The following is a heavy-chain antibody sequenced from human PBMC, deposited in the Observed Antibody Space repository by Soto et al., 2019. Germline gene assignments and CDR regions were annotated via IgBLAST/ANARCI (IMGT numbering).Heavy chain of an antibody. J-gene: IGHJ6*02. CDR2: VYHSGST. V-gene: IGHV4-59*01. Sequence: SETLSLTCTVSGDSISSYFWSWIRQPPGKGLEWIGCVYHSGSTNYSPSLKRRVSISVDTSKNQFSLRLTSVTAADTAVYYCARTYSSSYSRYPVYYGMDVWGQG. CDR1: GDSISSYF. D-gene: IGHD6-6*01. CDR3: ARTYSSSYSRYPVYYGMDV.